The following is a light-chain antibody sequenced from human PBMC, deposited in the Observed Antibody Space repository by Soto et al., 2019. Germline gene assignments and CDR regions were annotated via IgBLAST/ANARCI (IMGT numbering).Light chain of an antibody. CDR2: GNS. J-gene: IGLJ2*01. CDR3: QSHDSSLSRLL. V-gene: IGLV1-40*01. Sequence: QSVLTQPPSVSGAPGQRVTISCTGSSSNIGAGYDVHWYQQLPGTAPKLLIYGNSNRPSGVPDRFSGSKSGTSASLAITGLQAEDEADYYCQSHDSSLSRLLFGGGTKLTVL. CDR1: SSNIGAGYD.